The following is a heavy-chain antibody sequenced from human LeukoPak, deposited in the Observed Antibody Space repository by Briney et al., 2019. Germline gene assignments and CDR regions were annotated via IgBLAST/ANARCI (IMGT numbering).Heavy chain of an antibody. CDR2: ISYDGSNK. D-gene: IGHD3-10*01. J-gene: IGHJ4*02. CDR3: AKDMVRGVAEAKIDY. Sequence: AGGSLRLSCAASGFTFSSYGMHWVRQAPGKGLEWVAVISYDGSNKYYADSVKGRFTISRDNSKNTLYLQMNSLRAEDTAVYYCAKDMVRGVAEAKIDYWGQGTLVTVSS. V-gene: IGHV3-30*18. CDR1: GFTFSSYG.